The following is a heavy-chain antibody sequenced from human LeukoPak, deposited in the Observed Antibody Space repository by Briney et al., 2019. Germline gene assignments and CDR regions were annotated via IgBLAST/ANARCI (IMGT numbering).Heavy chain of an antibody. CDR2: IYYDGST. J-gene: IGHJ4*02. Sequence: SQTLSLTCSVSTVSFSGGAYYWGWVRQYPGKGLEWIVYIYYDGSTNYKPSLRSRVSISIYTSKSQFSLNLTSVTVADTAVYYCARRSSGYYVFDFWGQGILVTGSS. CDR3: ARRSSGYYVFDF. V-gene: IGHV4-31*03. CDR1: TVSFSGGAYY. D-gene: IGHD3-16*01.